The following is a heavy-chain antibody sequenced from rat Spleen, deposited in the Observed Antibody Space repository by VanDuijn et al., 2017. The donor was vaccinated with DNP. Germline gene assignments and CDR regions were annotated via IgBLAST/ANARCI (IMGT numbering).Heavy chain of an antibody. CDR1: GYSITSNY. CDR3: ARGRPSWELYWYFDF. CDR2: INYSGST. V-gene: IGHV3-1*01. D-gene: IGHD5-1*01. Sequence: EVQLQESGPGLVKPSQSLSLTCSVTGYSITSNYWAWIRKFPGNEMEWMGYINYSGSTNYNPSLRSRISITRDTSKNHFFLQLNSVATEDTATYYCARGRPSWELYWYFDFWGPGTMVTVSS. J-gene: IGHJ1*01.